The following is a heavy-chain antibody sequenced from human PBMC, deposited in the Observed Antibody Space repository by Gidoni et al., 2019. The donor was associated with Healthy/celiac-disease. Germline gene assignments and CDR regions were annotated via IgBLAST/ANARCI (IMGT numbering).Heavy chain of an antibody. D-gene: IGHD3-9*01. Sequence: QLQLQESGPGLVKSSESLSLTCTVSGGSISSSSYYWGWVRQPPGKGLEWIGSIYYSGSTYSNPSLKSRVTISVDTSKTQFSLKLSSVTAADTAVYYCARHYYDILTGSNWFDPWGQGTLVTVSS. CDR1: GGSISSSSYY. CDR3: ARHYYDILTGSNWFDP. CDR2: IYYSGST. J-gene: IGHJ5*02. V-gene: IGHV4-39*01.